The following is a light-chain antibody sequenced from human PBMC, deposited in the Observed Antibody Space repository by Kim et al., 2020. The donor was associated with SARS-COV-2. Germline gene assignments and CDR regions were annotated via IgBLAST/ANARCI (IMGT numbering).Light chain of an antibody. CDR3: QQSYSTPRMYT. CDR1: QSISSY. V-gene: IGKV1-39*01. CDR2: AAS. J-gene: IGKJ2*01. Sequence: DIQMTQSPSSLSASVGDRVTITCRASQSISSYLNWYQQKPGKAPKLLIYAASSLQSGVPSRFSGSGSGTDFTLTFSSLQPEDFATYYCQQSYSTPRMYTFGQGTKLEI.